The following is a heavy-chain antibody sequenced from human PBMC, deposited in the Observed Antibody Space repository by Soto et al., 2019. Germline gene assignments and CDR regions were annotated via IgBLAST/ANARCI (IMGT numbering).Heavy chain of an antibody. CDR3: ARVPGP. J-gene: IGHJ5*02. V-gene: IGHV4-30-2*01. CDR2: IYHSGST. CDR1: GGSISSGGYS. Sequence: QLQLQKSGSGLVKPSQTLSLTCAVSGGSISSGGYSWSWIRQPPGKGLEWIGYIYHSGSTYYNPSLKSRVTISVDRSTNQFSLKLSSVTAADTAVYYCARVPGPWGQGTLVTVSS.